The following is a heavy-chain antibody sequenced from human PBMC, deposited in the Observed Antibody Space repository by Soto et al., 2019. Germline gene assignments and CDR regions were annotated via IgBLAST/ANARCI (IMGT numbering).Heavy chain of an antibody. CDR2: IYYSGST. J-gene: IGHJ6*02. D-gene: IGHD3-22*01. CDR3: ARQGGGYRYYYYGMDV. Sequence: PSETLSLTCTVSGGSISSSSYYWGWIRQPPGKGLEWIGSIYYSGSTYYNPSLKSRVTISVDTSKNQFSLKLSSVTAADTAVYYCARQGGGYRYYYYGMDVWGQGTTVT. CDR1: GGSISSSSYY. V-gene: IGHV4-39*01.